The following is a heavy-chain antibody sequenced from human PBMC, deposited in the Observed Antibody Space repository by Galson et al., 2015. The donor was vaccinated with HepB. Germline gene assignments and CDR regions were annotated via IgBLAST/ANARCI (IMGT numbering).Heavy chain of an antibody. D-gene: IGHD6-19*01. V-gene: IGHV3-30-3*01. Sequence: SLRLSCAASGFTVSSYAMHWVRQAPGKGLEWVAVISYDGSNKYYADSVKGRFTISRDNSKNTLYLQMNSLRAEDTAVYYCARRGYSSGWYYFDYWGQGTLVTVSS. CDR2: ISYDGSNK. CDR3: ARRGYSSGWYYFDY. J-gene: IGHJ4*02. CDR1: GFTVSSYA.